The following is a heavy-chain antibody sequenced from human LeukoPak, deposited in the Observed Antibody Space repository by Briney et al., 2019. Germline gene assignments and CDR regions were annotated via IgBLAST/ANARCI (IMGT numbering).Heavy chain of an antibody. Sequence: GGSLRLSCAASGFTFSNAWMSWVRQVPGKGLEWVGRIKSKTDDGTSDYADSVKGRFTISRDNSKNTLYLQMNSLRAEDTAVYYCAKLVGLRYFDWSRALFAYWGQGTLVTVSS. D-gene: IGHD3-9*01. CDR3: AKLVGLRYFDWSRALFAY. CDR1: GFTFSNAW. CDR2: IKSKTDDGTS. V-gene: IGHV3-15*01. J-gene: IGHJ4*02.